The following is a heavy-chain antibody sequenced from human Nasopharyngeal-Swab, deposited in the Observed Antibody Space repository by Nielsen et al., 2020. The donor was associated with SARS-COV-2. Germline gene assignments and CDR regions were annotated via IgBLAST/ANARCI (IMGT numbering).Heavy chain of an antibody. CDR1: GYSISSGYY. D-gene: IGHD5-24*01. V-gene: IGHV4-61*01. CDR2: IYYSGST. CDR3: ARGDRWDWFDP. J-gene: IGHJ5*02. Sequence: SETLSLTCTVSGYSISSGYYWSWIRQPPGKGLECIGYIYYSGSTNYNPSLKSRVTMSVDTSKNQFSLKVTSVTAADTAVYYCARGDRWDWFDPWGQGTLVTVSS.